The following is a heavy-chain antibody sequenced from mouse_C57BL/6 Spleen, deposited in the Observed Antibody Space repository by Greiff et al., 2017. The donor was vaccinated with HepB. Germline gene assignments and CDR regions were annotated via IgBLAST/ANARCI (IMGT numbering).Heavy chain of an antibody. Sequence: DVKLVESGGGLVKPGGSLKLSCAASGFTFSDYGMHWVRQAPEKGLEWVAYISSGSSTIYYADTVKGRFTISRDNAKNTLFLQMTSLRSEDTAMYYCARDYYGSSGYWGQGTSVTVSS. CDR3: ARDYYGSSGY. CDR1: GFTFSDYG. J-gene: IGHJ4*01. CDR2: ISSGSSTI. D-gene: IGHD1-1*01. V-gene: IGHV5-17*01.